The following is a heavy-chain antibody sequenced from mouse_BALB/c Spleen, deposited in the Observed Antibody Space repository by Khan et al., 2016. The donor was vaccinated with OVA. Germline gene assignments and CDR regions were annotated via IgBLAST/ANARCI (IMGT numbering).Heavy chain of an antibody. CDR1: GYIFTNYW. J-gene: IGHJ2*01. V-gene: IGHV1-76*01. D-gene: IGHD3-2*02. Sequence: VQLQESGADLVRPGASVKLSCKTSGYIFTNYWIHWVKQRSGQGLEWIARIYPGTDNTYYNENLKDKATITADKSSNTAYMQLSSLKSEDSAVYFCAREEALYYFDYWGQGTTLTVSS. CDR2: IYPGTDNT. CDR3: AREEALYYFDY.